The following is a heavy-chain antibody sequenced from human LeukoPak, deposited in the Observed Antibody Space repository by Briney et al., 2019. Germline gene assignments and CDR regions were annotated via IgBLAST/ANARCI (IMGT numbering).Heavy chain of an antibody. V-gene: IGHV3-23*01. CDR3: AKGTTVVTWYFDL. D-gene: IGHD2-2*01. J-gene: IGHJ2*01. CDR2: TSDSGGST. Sequence: GGSLRLSCAASGFTFSSYAMSWVRQAPGKGLEWVSGTSDSGGSTYYADSVKGRFTISRDNSKNTLYLQMNSLRAEDTAVYYCAKGTTVVTWYFDLWGRGTLVTVSS. CDR1: GFTFSSYA.